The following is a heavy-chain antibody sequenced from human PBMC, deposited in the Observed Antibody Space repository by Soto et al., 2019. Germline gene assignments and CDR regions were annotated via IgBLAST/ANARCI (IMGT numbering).Heavy chain of an antibody. Sequence: ASVKVSCKASRYTFSSYDINWVRQATGQGLEWMGWMNPNSGNTGYAQKFQGRVTMTRNTSISTAYMELSSLRSEDTAVYYCAIRFELVVVAPYCFDPSGQGTLVTVS. D-gene: IGHD2-15*01. CDR1: RYTFSSYD. V-gene: IGHV1-8*01. CDR3: AIRFELVVVAPYCFDP. J-gene: IGHJ5*02. CDR2: MNPNSGNT.